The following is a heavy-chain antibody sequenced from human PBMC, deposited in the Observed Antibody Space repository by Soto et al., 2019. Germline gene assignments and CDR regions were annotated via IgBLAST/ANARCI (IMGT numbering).Heavy chain of an antibody. J-gene: IGHJ4*02. V-gene: IGHV4-30-2*01. CDR2: IYHSGST. CDR1: GGSISSGGYS. D-gene: IGHD2-15*01. Sequence: QLQLQESGSGLVKPSQTLSLTCAVSGGSISSGGYSWSWIRQPPGKGLEWIGYIYHSGSTYYNPSRXGXVXRXXDRSKNQFSLKLSSVTAADTAVYYCARGQVVAAQHWGQGTLVTVSS. CDR3: ARGQVVAAQH.